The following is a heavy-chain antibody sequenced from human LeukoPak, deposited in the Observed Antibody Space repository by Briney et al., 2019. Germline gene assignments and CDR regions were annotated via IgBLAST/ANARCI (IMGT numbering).Heavy chain of an antibody. CDR2: IKQDGSEK. J-gene: IGHJ4*02. CDR3: ARARPDVVATKDLDY. D-gene: IGHD5-12*01. CDR1: GFTFSNYW. Sequence: GGSLRLSCAASGFTFSNYWMNWVRQAPGKGLEWVANIKQDGSEKYYVDSVKGRFTISRDNAKNSLYLQMNSLRAEDTAVYYCARARPDVVATKDLDYWGQGTLVTVSS. V-gene: IGHV3-7*01.